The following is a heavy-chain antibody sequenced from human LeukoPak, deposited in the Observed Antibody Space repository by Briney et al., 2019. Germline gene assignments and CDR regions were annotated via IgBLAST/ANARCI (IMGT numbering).Heavy chain of an antibody. CDR1: GYTFTDYY. D-gene: IGHD2-21*01. J-gene: IGHJ4*02. CDR2: INPNSGAT. CDR3: ARDLGVITNY. V-gene: IGHV1-2*02. Sequence: ASVKVSCTASGYTFTDYYLHWVRRAPGQGLEWMGWINPNSGATSYALKFQGRVTMTRDTSISTAYMELSRLRSDDTAVYYCARDLGVITNYWGQGTLVTVSS.